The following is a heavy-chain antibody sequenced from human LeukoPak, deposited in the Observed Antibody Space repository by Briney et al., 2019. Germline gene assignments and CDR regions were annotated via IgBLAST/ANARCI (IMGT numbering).Heavy chain of an antibody. CDR3: AKPLYYDILTGYPPGAFDI. D-gene: IGHD3-9*01. Sequence: PGGSLRLSCAASGFTFSSYAMSWVRQAPGKGLEWVSAISGSGGSTYYADSVKGRFTISRDNSKNTLYLQMNSLRAEDTAVYYCAKPLYYDILTGYPPGAFDIWGQGTMVTVSS. CDR2: ISGSGGST. V-gene: IGHV3-23*01. CDR1: GFTFSSYA. J-gene: IGHJ3*02.